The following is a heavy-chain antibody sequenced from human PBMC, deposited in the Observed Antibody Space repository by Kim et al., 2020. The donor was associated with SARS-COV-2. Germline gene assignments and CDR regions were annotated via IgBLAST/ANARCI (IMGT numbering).Heavy chain of an antibody. CDR3: AREYTAMDY. CDR2: SNK. Sequence: SNKYYANSVKGRFTISRDNSKNTLYLQMNSLRAEDTAVYYCAREYTAMDYWGQGTLVTVSS. D-gene: IGHD5-18*01. V-gene: IGHV3-33*01. J-gene: IGHJ4*02.